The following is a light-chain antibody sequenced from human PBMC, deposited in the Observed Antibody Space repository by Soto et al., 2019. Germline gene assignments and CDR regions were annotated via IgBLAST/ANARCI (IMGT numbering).Light chain of an antibody. J-gene: IGKJ4*01. CDR1: QTLSSNS. CDR3: QQYESSPIT. CDR2: GAS. V-gene: IGKV3-20*01. Sequence: EIVLTQSPGTLSLSPGERATLSCRASQTLSSNSLAWYQQRPGQTPRDLIYGASNRATGIPDKFSGSGSGTDFTLTISRLEPGDFAVYYCQQYESSPITFGGGTKVDI.